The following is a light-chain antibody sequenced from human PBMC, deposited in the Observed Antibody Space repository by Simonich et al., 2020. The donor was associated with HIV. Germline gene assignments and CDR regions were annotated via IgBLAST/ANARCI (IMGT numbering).Light chain of an antibody. CDR1: QSVSSN. J-gene: IGKJ4*01. Sequence: EIVMTQSPATLSVSSGERATLSCRAIQSVSSNLAWYQQKPGLAPRLLIYGASSRATGFPARFSGSGSGTDFTLTISSLEPEDFAVYYCQQRSNWPLTFGGGTKVEIK. V-gene: IGKV3-11*01. CDR2: GAS. CDR3: QQRSNWPLT.